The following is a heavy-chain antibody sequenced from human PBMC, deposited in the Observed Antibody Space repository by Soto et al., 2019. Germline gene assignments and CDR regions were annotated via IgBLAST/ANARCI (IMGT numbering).Heavy chain of an antibody. D-gene: IGHD1-20*01. CDR2: IYHSGST. V-gene: IGHV4-4*02. J-gene: IGHJ4*02. CDR1: GGSISSSNW. Sequence: PSETLSLTCAVSGGSISSSNWWSWVRQPPGKGLEWIGEIYHSGSTNYNPSLKSRVTISVDKSENQFSLKLSSVTAADTAVYYCARYNWNYFDYWGQGTLVTVSS. CDR3: ARYNWNYFDY.